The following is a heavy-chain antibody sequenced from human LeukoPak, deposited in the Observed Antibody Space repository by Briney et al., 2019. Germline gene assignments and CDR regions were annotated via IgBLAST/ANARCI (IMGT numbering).Heavy chain of an antibody. V-gene: IGHV3-11*01. CDR1: GFTFSDYY. CDR2: ISSSADTK. J-gene: IGHJ4*02. D-gene: IGHD6-13*01. CDR3: ARVYRDKAAAGIYYFDH. Sequence: GGSLRLSCAASGFTFSDYYMSWIRQAPGKGLECVSSISSSADTKDYADSVKGRFTISIYSSKNTVYLQMNSLRAEDTAVYYCARVYRDKAAAGIYYFDHWGQGTLVTVSS.